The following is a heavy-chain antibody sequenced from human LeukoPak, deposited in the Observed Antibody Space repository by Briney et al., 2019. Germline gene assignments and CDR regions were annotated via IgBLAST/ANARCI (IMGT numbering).Heavy chain of an antibody. V-gene: IGHV1-69*06. CDR3: ARAPVGVYYMDV. CDR2: IIPIFGTA. CDR1: GGTFSSYA. J-gene: IGHJ6*03. D-gene: IGHD3-10*01. Sequence: GASVKVSCKASGGTFSSYAISWVRQAPGQGLEWMGGIIPIFGTANYAQKFQGRVTITADKSTSTAYMELSSLRSEDTAVYYCARAPVGVYYMDVWGKGTTVTVSS.